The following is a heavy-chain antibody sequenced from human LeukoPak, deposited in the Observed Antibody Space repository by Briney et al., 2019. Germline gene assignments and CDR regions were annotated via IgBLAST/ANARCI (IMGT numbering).Heavy chain of an antibody. J-gene: IGHJ4*02. Sequence: GGSLRLSCAASRFTFSSYAMSWVRQAPGKGLEWVSGISGSGGSTYYADSVKGRFTISRDNSKNTLYLQMNSLRAEDTAVYYCAKARRRVDTAMVSLGYWGQGTLVTVSS. CDR1: RFTFSSYA. CDR2: ISGSGGST. V-gene: IGHV3-23*01. CDR3: AKARRRVDTAMVSLGY. D-gene: IGHD5-18*01.